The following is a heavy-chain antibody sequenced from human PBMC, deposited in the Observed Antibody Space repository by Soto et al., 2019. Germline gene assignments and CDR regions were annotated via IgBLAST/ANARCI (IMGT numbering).Heavy chain of an antibody. CDR2: IIPIFGTA. Sequence: SVKVSCKASGGTFSSYAISWVRQAPGQGLEWMGGIIPIFGTANYAQKFQGRVTITADESTSTAYMELSSLRSEDTPVYYCARARYNWNLPPGGWFDPCGQGTLVTSPQ. CDR1: GGTFSSYA. CDR3: ARARYNWNLPPGGWFDP. V-gene: IGHV1-69*13. J-gene: IGHJ5*02. D-gene: IGHD1-20*01.